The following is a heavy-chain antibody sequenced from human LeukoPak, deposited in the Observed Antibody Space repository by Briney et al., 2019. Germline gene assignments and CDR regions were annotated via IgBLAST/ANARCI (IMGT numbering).Heavy chain of an antibody. CDR2: ISSSSSTI. J-gene: IGHJ4*02. D-gene: IGHD4-17*01. V-gene: IGHV3-48*01. CDR3: AKATSVTTLFDY. CDR1: GFTLSSYN. Sequence: GGSLRLSCAGSGFTLSSYNMNWVRQAPGKGLEWVSYISSSSSTIYYADSVKGRFTISRDNAKNSLYLQMNSLRVEDAAVYYCAKATSVTTLFDYWGQGTPVTVSS.